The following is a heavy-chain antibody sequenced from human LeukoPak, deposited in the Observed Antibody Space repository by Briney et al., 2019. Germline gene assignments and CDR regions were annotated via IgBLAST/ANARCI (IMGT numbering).Heavy chain of an antibody. CDR1: GGSFSGYY. J-gene: IGHJ5*02. V-gene: IGHV4-34*01. Sequence: SETLSLTCAVYGGSFSGYYWSWIRQPPGKGLEWIGEINHSGSTNYNPSLKSRVTISVDTSKNQFSLKLSCVTAADTAVYYCARGLPGGSYRGYNWFDPWGQGTLVTVSS. CDR3: ARGLPGGSYRGYNWFDP. CDR2: INHSGST. D-gene: IGHD3-16*02.